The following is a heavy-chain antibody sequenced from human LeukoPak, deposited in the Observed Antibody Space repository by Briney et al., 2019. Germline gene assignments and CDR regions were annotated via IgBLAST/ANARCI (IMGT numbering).Heavy chain of an antibody. D-gene: IGHD6-19*01. CDR1: GFIFSRYS. CDR2: ISSSSYTI. V-gene: IGHV3-48*01. Sequence: GGSLRLSCAASGFIFSRYSMNWVRQAPGKGLEWISYISSSSYTIVYADSVKGRFTISRDNAKNSLYLQMNSLRAEDTAVYYCARDRRDSSGWYYWGQGTLVTVSS. J-gene: IGHJ4*02. CDR3: ARDRRDSSGWYY.